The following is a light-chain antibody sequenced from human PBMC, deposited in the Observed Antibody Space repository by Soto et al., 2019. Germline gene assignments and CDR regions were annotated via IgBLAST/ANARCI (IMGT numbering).Light chain of an antibody. V-gene: IGKV3-20*01. CDR2: GIS. Sequence: DIVMKQSPGTLSLSPGETATLSRRASQNVSSSHLAWYQQKPGQPARLLLYGISSMATGIPDRYPGSGSGTDFPLTICSLDPEDFAVYYCQQYVSSPRVGPGTKLDLK. CDR1: QNVSSSH. J-gene: IGKJ3*01. CDR3: QQYVSSPR.